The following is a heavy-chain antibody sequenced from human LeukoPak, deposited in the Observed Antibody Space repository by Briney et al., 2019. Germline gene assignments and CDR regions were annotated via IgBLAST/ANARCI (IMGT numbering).Heavy chain of an antibody. V-gene: IGHV3-7*02. D-gene: IGHD2-2*02. Sequence: PGGSLRLSCAASGFTFGNFWMTWVRQAPGKGLEWVANIKEDDSEKHFVDSVRGRFTISRDNAKNSLYLQMNSLRVDDTALYYCARAPYTTGRSFYFDSWGQGVLVTVSS. CDR2: IKEDDSEK. CDR3: ARAPYTTGRSFYFDS. J-gene: IGHJ4*02. CDR1: GFTFGNFW.